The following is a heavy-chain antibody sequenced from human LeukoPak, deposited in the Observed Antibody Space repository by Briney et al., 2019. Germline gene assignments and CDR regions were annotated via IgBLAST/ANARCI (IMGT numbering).Heavy chain of an antibody. Sequence: PSETLTLTCTVSVGSISSYHWSWIRQPPGKGLEWIGNIYNSGSTNYNPSLKSRVTISVDTSKNQFSLKLSSVTAADTAVYYCATQYQPLSFEWFDPWGQGTLVTVSS. CDR2: IYNSGST. CDR1: VGSISSYH. V-gene: IGHV4-59*08. D-gene: IGHD2-2*01. CDR3: ATQYQPLSFEWFDP. J-gene: IGHJ5*02.